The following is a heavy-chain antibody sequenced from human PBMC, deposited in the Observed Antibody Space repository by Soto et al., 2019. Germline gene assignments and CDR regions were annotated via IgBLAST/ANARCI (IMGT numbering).Heavy chain of an antibody. Sequence: SETLSLTCSVSGGSVSSGSYYWTWIRQPPGKGLEWLGYIYYSGTTNYNPPLKSRITISVDTSGNQFSLKLSSVTAADTAVYFCSHGQIMGHYRSELDFWGPGTLVTVSS. CDR3: SHGQIMGHYRSELDF. D-gene: IGHD3-16*01. CDR2: IYYSGTT. CDR1: GGSVSSGSYY. V-gene: IGHV4-61*01. J-gene: IGHJ4*02.